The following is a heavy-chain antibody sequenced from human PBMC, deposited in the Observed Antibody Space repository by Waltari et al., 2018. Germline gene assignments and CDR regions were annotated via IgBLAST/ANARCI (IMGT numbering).Heavy chain of an antibody. CDR1: GGSISSYY. CDR2: IYYSGST. Sequence: QVQLQESGPGLVKPSETLSLTCTVSGGSISSYYWSWTRQPPGKGLEWIEYIYYSGSTNYNPSLKSRVTISVDTSKNQFSLKLSSVTAADTAVYYCARRDGSGSYYKGWGQGTLVTVSS. J-gene: IGHJ4*02. V-gene: IGHV4-59*01. D-gene: IGHD3-10*01. CDR3: ARRDGSGSYYKG.